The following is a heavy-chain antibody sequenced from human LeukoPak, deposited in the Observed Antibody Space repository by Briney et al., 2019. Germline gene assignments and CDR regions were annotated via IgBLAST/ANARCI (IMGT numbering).Heavy chain of an antibody. J-gene: IGHJ4*01. D-gene: IGHD3-10*01. Sequence: SETLSLTCTVSGASMNNRYWTWIRQPPGKGLEWIGYIYSSGSANYNPSLKSRVIISGDTSKNQISLNLTSVTAADTALYFCPRRRDNYLIWGHGTLVTVSS. CDR1: GASMNNRY. CDR3: PRRRDNYLI. V-gene: IGHV4-59*08. CDR2: IYSSGSA.